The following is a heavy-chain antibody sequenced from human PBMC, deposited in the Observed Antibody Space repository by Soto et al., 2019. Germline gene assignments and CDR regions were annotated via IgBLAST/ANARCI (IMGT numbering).Heavy chain of an antibody. V-gene: IGHV3-33*01. CDR3: ARVTTVSLDY. CDR1: GFTFSSHG. CDR2: IWYDGTQK. Sequence: QVQLVESGGGVVQPGRSLRLSCAASGFTFSSHGMSWVRQAPGKGLEWVALIWYDGTQKYYVDSVKGRFTISRDNSKNTLSLQMTSLRAEDTAVYYCARVTTVSLDYWGQGTLVTVSS. D-gene: IGHD4-17*01. J-gene: IGHJ4*02.